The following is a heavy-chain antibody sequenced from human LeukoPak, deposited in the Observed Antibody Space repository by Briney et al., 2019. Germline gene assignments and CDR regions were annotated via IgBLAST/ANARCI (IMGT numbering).Heavy chain of an antibody. CDR2: ISYSGST. CDR3: ARADASGSKRWFDP. V-gene: IGHV4-59*11. Sequence: PSETLSLTCTVSGGSISSHYWSWIRQPPGKGLEWVGYISYSGSTNYNPSLKGRVTISIDTSRTQFSVKLTSVTAADTALYYCARADASGSKRWFDPWGQGILVIVSS. J-gene: IGHJ5*02. CDR1: GGSISSHY. D-gene: IGHD3-10*01.